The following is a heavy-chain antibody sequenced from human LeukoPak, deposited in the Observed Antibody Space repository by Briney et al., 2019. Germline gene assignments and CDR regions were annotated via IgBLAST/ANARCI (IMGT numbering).Heavy chain of an antibody. D-gene: IGHD3-22*01. CDR2: ISSSSYI. CDR1: GFTFSSYS. J-gene: IGHJ4*02. V-gene: IGHV3-21*01. CDR3: ARDLRIYDSSGYSGWY. Sequence: GGSLRLSCAASGFTFSSYSMNWVRQAPGKGLEWVSSISSSSYIYYADSVKGRFTISRDNAKNSLYLQMNSLRAEDTAVYYCARDLRIYDSSGYSGWYWGQGTLVTVSS.